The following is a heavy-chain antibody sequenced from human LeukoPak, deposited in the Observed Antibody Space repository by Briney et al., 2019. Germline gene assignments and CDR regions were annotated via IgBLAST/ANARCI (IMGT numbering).Heavy chain of an antibody. CDR2: ISYDGSNK. CDR1: GFTFSSYW. D-gene: IGHD6-19*01. V-gene: IGHV3-30*03. J-gene: IGHJ4*02. CDR3: ARGTAVAPQCFDY. Sequence: GGSLRLSCAASGFTFSSYWMNWARQAPGKGLEWVAVISYDGSNKYYADSVKGRFTISRDNSKNTLYLQMNSLRAEDTAVYYCARGTAVAPQCFDYWGQGTLVTVSS.